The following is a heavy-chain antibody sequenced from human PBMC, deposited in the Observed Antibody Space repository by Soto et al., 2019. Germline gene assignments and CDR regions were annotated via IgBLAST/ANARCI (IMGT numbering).Heavy chain of an antibody. CDR2: IDWDDDK. V-gene: IGHV2-70*01. CDR3: ARMMWRLGSSWHGEPAYYFDY. J-gene: IGHJ4*02. Sequence: PTQTLTLTCTFSGFSLSTSGMCVSWIRQPXGKALEWLALIDWDDDKYYSTSLKTRLTISKDTSKNQVVLTMTNMDPVDTATYYCARMMWRLGSSWHGEPAYYFDYWGQGTLVTVSS. D-gene: IGHD6-13*01. CDR1: GFSLSTSGMC.